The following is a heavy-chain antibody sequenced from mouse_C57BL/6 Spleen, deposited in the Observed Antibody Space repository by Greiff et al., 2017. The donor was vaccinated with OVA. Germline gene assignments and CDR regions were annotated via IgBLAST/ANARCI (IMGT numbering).Heavy chain of an antibody. D-gene: IGHD2-4*01. J-gene: IGHJ1*03. CDR3: ARAYYDYDGWYFDV. CDR1: GYSFTGYY. CDR2: INPSTGGT. Sequence: VQLQQSGPELVKPGASVKISCKASGYSFTGYYMNWVKQSPEKSLEWIGEINPSTGGTTYNQKFKAKATLTVDKSSSTAYMQLKSLTSEDSAVYYWARAYYDYDGWYFDVWGTGTTVTVSS. V-gene: IGHV1-42*01.